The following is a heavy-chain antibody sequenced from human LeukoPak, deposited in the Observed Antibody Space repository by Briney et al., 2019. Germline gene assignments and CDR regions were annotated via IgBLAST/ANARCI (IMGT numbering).Heavy chain of an antibody. CDR2: IYTSGST. Sequence: SETLSLTCTVSGGSISSYYWSWIRQPAGNGLEWIGRIYTSGSTNYNPSLKSRVTMSVDTSKNQFSLKLSSVTAADTAVYYCARDRCTNGVCYTLDAFDIWGQGTMVTVSS. V-gene: IGHV4-4*07. J-gene: IGHJ3*02. CDR1: GGSISSYY. CDR3: ARDRCTNGVCYTLDAFDI. D-gene: IGHD2-8*01.